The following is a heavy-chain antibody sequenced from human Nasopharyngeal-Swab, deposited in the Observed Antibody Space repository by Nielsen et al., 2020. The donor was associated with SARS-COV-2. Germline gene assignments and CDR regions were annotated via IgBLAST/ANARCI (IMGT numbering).Heavy chain of an antibody. CDR1: GFTFSNAW. CDR2: IKSKTDGGTT. J-gene: IGHJ4*02. Sequence: GGSLRLSCAASGFTFSNAWMSWVRQAPGKGLEWVGRIKSKTDGGTTDYAAPVKGRFTISRDDSKNTLYLQMNSLKTEDTAVYYCTTTLGYSSSWYFDYWGQGTPVTVSS. V-gene: IGHV3-15*01. CDR3: TTTLGYSSSWYFDY. D-gene: IGHD6-13*01.